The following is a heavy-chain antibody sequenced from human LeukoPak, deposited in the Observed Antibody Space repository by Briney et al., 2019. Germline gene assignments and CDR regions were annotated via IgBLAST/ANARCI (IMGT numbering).Heavy chain of an antibody. D-gene: IGHD2-15*01. Sequence: GASVKVSCKASGGTFSSYAISWVRQAPGQGLEWMGRIIPILGIANYAQKFQGRVTITRNTSISTAYMELSSLRSEDTAVYYCARVCRYCSFGFDPWGQGTLVTVSS. CDR3: ARVCRYCSFGFDP. CDR1: GGTFSSYA. CDR2: IIPILGIA. J-gene: IGHJ5*02. V-gene: IGHV1-69*04.